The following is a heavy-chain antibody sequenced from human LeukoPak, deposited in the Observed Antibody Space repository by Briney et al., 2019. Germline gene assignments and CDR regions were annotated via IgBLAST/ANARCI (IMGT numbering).Heavy chain of an antibody. Sequence: ASVKVSCKASGYTFTTYNINWVRQAPGQGLEWMGWISGYNGNTNYAQKLQGRVTMTTDTSTSTAYMELRSLRSEDTAVYYCAREWELLGFFDYWGQGTLVTVSS. D-gene: IGHD1-26*01. CDR2: ISGYNGNT. V-gene: IGHV1-18*01. CDR1: GYTFTTYN. J-gene: IGHJ4*02. CDR3: AREWELLGFFDY.